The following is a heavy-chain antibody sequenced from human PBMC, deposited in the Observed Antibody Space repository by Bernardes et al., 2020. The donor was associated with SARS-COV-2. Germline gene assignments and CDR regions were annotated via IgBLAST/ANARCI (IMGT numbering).Heavy chain of an antibody. V-gene: IGHV3-30*04. D-gene: IGHD3-16*01. Sequence: GGSLRLSCAASGFTFSSYAMDWVRQGPGKGLEWGAVISNDGSNKYYADSVKGRFTISRDNSKNTLYLQMNSLRAEDTAVYYCARDYTDSGNNYYYYMDVWGKGTTVTVSS. CDR1: GFTFSSYA. J-gene: IGHJ6*03. CDR3: ARDYTDSGNNYYYYMDV. CDR2: ISNDGSNK.